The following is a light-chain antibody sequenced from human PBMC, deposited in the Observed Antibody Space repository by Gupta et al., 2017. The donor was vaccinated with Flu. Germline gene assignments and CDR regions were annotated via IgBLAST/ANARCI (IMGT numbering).Light chain of an antibody. CDR3: KQGERCPWA. V-gene: IGKV2-30*01. CDR2: RGS. CDR1: HRRVYTEGNSY. J-gene: IGKJ1*01. Sequence: VTVHQPAANSCSTSHRRVYTEGNSYVTWFQQRPGQSRRPLIYRGSHRASGVPHSFSGSGSGPDFPLKISRGEAEDVGVYYCKQGERCPWAFGRGTKVEIK.